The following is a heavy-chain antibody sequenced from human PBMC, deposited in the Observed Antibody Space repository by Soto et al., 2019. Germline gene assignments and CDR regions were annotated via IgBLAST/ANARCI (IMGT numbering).Heavy chain of an antibody. J-gene: IGHJ6*02. CDR3: ASSPGGGRQPGYYYYGMDV. D-gene: IGHD3-16*01. Sequence: SETLSLTCTVSGGSISSGGYYWSWIRQHPXKGLEWIGYIYYSGSTYYNPSLKSRVTISVDTSKNQFSLKLSSVTAADTAVYYCASSPGGGRQPGYYYYGMDVWGQGTTVTVSS. CDR1: GGSISSGGYY. CDR2: IYYSGST. V-gene: IGHV4-31*03.